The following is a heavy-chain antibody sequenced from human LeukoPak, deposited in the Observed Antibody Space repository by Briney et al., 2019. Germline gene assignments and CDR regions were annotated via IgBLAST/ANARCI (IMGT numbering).Heavy chain of an antibody. CDR1: GGSISSYY. CDR3: ARGNIVVVPAAMALDAFDI. D-gene: IGHD2-2*01. Sequence: ETLSLTCTVSGGSISSYYWSWIRQPPGKGLEWIGYIYYSGSTNYNPSLKSRVTISVDTSKNQFSLKLSPVTAADTAVYYCARGNIVVVPAAMALDAFDIWGQGTMVTVSS. V-gene: IGHV4-59*01. J-gene: IGHJ3*02. CDR2: IYYSGST.